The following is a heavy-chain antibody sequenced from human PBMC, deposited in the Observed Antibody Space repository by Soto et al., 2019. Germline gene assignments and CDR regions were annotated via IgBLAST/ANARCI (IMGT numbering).Heavy chain of an antibody. J-gene: IGHJ4*02. CDR2: IYYSGST. CDR1: GGSISSYY. D-gene: IGHD6-25*01. Sequence: QVQLQESPPELVKHLGTLFLTCTDSGGSISSYYWSWLRQQPGKGLEWIGYIYYSGSTNCNPFLKGRVSIPEDTSKNQFSLKLSSVTAADTAVHYCASDDEGRLPLWGQGTLVTVSS. V-gene: IGHV4-59*01. CDR3: ASDDEGRLPL.